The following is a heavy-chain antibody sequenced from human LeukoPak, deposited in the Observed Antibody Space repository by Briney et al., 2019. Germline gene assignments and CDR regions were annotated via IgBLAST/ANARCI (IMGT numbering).Heavy chain of an antibody. V-gene: IGHV1-2*02. CDR1: GYTFTSYD. D-gene: IGHD4-23*01. CDR3: ARDLRRGINGGNSVNWFDP. Sequence: ASVKVSCKASGYTFTSYDINWVRQATGQGLEWMGWINPNSGGTNYAQKFQGRVTMTRDTSISTAYMELSRLRSDDTAVYYCARDLRRGINGGNSVNWFDPWGQGTLVTVSS. CDR2: INPNSGGT. J-gene: IGHJ5*02.